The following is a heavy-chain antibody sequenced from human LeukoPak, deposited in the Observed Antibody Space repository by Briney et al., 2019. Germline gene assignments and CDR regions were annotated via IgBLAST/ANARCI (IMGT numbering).Heavy chain of an antibody. CDR1: GFTFSSYS. CDR2: ISSSSSSYI. CDR3: ARDRAGTAMPMISYYYYYMDV. J-gene: IGHJ6*03. Sequence: GGSLRLSCAASGFTFSSYSMNWVRQAPGKGLEWVSSISSSSSSYIYYADSVKGRFTISRDNAKNSLYLQMNSLRAEDTAVYYCARDRAGTAMPMISYYYYYMDVWGKGTTVTVTS. V-gene: IGHV3-21*01. D-gene: IGHD5-18*01.